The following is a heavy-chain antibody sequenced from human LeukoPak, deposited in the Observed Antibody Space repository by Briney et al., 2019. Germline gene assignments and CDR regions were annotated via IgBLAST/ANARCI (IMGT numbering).Heavy chain of an antibody. CDR2: ISGSGGTT. Sequence: GGSLRLSCAASGFTFSGYAMSWVRQAPGRGLEWVSVISGSGGTTDYADSVKGRFTISRDNSRNTLYLQMNSLRADDTAVYTCAKDRSYYDGSGYPLDYWGRGTLVTVSS. CDR1: GFTFSGYA. CDR3: AKDRSYYDGSGYPLDY. J-gene: IGHJ4*02. D-gene: IGHD3-22*01. V-gene: IGHV3-23*01.